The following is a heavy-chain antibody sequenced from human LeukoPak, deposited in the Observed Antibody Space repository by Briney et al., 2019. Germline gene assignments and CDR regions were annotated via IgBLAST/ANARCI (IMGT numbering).Heavy chain of an antibody. D-gene: IGHD6-19*01. V-gene: IGHV1-2*02. CDR3: ARVAGSIDY. J-gene: IGHJ4*02. Sequence: ASVSVSFTASVYTFTAYYMHWVRQAPGQGLEWMGWINPNSGGPNYAQKFQGRVTMTRDTSISTAYMELSRLRSDDTAVYYCARVAGSIDYWGQGTLVTVSS. CDR2: INPNSGGP. CDR1: VYTFTAYY.